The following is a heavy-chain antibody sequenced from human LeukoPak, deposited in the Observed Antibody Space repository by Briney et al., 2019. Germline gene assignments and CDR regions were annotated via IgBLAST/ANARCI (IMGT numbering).Heavy chain of an antibody. CDR3: ASGPYDFWSGHPYYYMDV. Sequence: SETLSLTCAVYGGSFSGYYWSWIRQPPGKGLEWIGEINHSGSTNYNPSLKSRVTISVDTSKNQFSLKLSSVTAADTAVYYCASGPYDFWSGHPYYYMDVWGKGTTVTVSS. CDR1: GGSFSGYY. V-gene: IGHV4-34*01. CDR2: INHSGST. J-gene: IGHJ6*03. D-gene: IGHD3-3*01.